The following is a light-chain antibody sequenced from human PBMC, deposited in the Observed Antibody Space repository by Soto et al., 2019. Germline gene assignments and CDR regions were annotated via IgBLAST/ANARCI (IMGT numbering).Light chain of an antibody. CDR2: RAD. Sequence: QSALTQPPSVSGTPGQRVSISCSGASSTFANNYVHWYQQVPGAAPKLLMYRADQRPSGVPDRFSGSKSGTSASLAISGLQSEDEADYYCAAWDDTLSVWVFGGGTKLTVL. CDR3: AAWDDTLSVWV. J-gene: IGLJ3*02. CDR1: SSTFANNY. V-gene: IGLV1-47*01.